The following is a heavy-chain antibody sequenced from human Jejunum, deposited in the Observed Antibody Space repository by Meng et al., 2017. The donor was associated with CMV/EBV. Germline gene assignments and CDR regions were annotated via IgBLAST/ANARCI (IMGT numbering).Heavy chain of an antibody. CDR1: GYTFTSYD. D-gene: IGHD1-14*01. CDR3: ARNGIFFDY. CDR2: TNPRSANT. V-gene: IGHV1-8*01. Sequence: KVYCKASGYTFTSYDINWVRQAAGQGLEWMGWTNPRSANTGSAQKFQGRLTMTMNTSIGTAYMELSSLRSEDTAVYYCARNGIFFDYWGQGALVTVSS. J-gene: IGHJ4*02.